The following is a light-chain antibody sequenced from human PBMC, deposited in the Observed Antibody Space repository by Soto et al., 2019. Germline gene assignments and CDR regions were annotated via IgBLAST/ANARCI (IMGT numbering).Light chain of an antibody. Sequence: EIVLTQSPGTLSLSPGERATLSCRASQSVSSSFLAWYQQRPGQAPRLLIFGASYRTTGIPDRFSGSGSGTDFTLTISRLEPEDFAVYYCQHYGSSPPEFTFGPGTKVDSK. CDR3: QHYGSSPPEFT. V-gene: IGKV3-20*01. J-gene: IGKJ3*01. CDR2: GAS. CDR1: QSVSSSF.